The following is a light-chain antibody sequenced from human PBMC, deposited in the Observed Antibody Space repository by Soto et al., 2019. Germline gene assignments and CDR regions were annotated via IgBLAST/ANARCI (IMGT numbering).Light chain of an antibody. CDR3: QQYGSSPWT. Sequence: IVLTQSPCSLSLSPRERATLSCRASQSVSSYLAWYQQKPGQAPRLLIYGASTRATGIPARFSGSGSGTDFTLTISRLEPEDFAVYYCQQYGSSPWTFGQGTKVDIK. V-gene: IGKV3-20*01. J-gene: IGKJ1*01. CDR2: GAS. CDR1: QSVSSY.